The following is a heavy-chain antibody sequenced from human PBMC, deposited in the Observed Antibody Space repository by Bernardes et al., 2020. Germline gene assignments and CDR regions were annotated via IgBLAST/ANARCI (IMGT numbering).Heavy chain of an antibody. CDR3: ARLRGLGVVSPYHDY. J-gene: IGHJ4*02. CDR2: FSYNAGA. Sequence: SETLSLTCSVSDASISDYSFQWGWVRQPKGKGLEWIGIFSYNAGAHYNPSLRSRLTISVDMSNNQLSLKLTSVTATDTAVYYCARLRGLGVVSPYHDYWGQGTLVTVSS. CDR1: DASISDYSFQ. D-gene: IGHD3-3*01. V-gene: IGHV4-39*01.